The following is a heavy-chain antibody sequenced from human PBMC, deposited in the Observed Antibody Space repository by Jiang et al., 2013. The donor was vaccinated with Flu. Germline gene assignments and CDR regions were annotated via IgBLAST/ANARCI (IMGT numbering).Heavy chain of an antibody. Sequence: GSGLVKPSETLSLTCAVSGGDMRDHYWSWVRQPAGKGLEWIGRIHISGNTKYNPSLESRVAMSLDTSKNEFSLKLYSVTAADMAVYYCARQKEGQYKSSNWFDPWGQGTLVTVSS. D-gene: IGHD1-14*01. V-gene: IGHV4-4*07. CDR2: IHISGNT. J-gene: IGHJ5*02. CDR1: GGDMRDHY. CDR3: ARQKEGQYKSSNWFDP.